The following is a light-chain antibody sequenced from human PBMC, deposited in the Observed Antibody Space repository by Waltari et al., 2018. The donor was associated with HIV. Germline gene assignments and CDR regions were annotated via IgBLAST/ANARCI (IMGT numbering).Light chain of an antibody. Sequence: EIVLTQSPVTLSLSTGEGATLSCRASQSVSNGYVAWYQQRPGQAPRLLISGTSARATDIPDTFSGSGSGTDFTLSISRLDTEDFAVYYCQHYGNARYTFGQGTKLEI. CDR2: GTS. V-gene: IGKV3-20*01. J-gene: IGKJ2*01. CDR1: QSVSNGY. CDR3: QHYGNARYT.